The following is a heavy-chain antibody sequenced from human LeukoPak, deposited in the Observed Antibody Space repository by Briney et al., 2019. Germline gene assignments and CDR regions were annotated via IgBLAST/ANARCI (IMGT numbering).Heavy chain of an antibody. Sequence: ASVKVSCKASGYTFTSYGISWVRQAPGQGLEWMGWINPNSGGTNYAQKFQGRVTMTRDTSISTAYMELSRLRSDDTAVYYCARIDILTGYGYWGQGTLVTVSS. CDR2: INPNSGGT. CDR3: ARIDILTGYGY. D-gene: IGHD3-9*01. V-gene: IGHV1-2*02. CDR1: GYTFTSYG. J-gene: IGHJ4*02.